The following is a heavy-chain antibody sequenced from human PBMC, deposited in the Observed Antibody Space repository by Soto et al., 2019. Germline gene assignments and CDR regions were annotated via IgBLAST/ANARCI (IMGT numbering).Heavy chain of an antibody. D-gene: IGHD3-22*01. J-gene: IGHJ5*02. CDR1: GDSISSYY. CDR2: VSFSGST. Sequence: SETLSLTCTVSGDSISSYYWNWIRQSPGKELEWIGYVSFSGSTSYNPSLKSRVTISVDTSKNQFSLKLSSVTAADTAVYYCARSREMYYYDSSGYYDHWGQGTLVTVSS. CDR3: ARSREMYYYDSSGYYDH. V-gene: IGHV4-59*01.